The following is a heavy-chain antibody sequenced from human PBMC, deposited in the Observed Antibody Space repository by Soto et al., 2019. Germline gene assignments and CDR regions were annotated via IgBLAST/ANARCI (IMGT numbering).Heavy chain of an antibody. CDR2: IYYSGST. Sequence: PSETLSLTCTVSGGSISSSSYYWGWIRQPPGKGLEWIGSIYYSGSTYYNPSLKSRVTISVDTSKNQFSLKLKSVTAADTALYFCARQRTSVVTQAYFDVWGPGSLVTVSS. J-gene: IGHJ4*02. CDR3: ARQRTSVVTQAYFDV. V-gene: IGHV4-39*01. D-gene: IGHD2-21*02. CDR1: GGSISSSSYY.